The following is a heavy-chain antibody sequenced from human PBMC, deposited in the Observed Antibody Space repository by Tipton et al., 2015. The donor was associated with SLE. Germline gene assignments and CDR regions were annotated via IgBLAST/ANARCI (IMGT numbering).Heavy chain of an antibody. V-gene: IGHV4-59*08. CDR2: IYYSGST. CDR3: ARGSPTGTTRLDY. CDR1: GGSISSYY. J-gene: IGHJ4*02. D-gene: IGHD1-7*01. Sequence: TLSLTCTVSGGSISSYYWSWIRQPPGKELEWIGYIYYSGSTNYNPSLKSRVTISVDTSKDQFSLRLTSVTAADTAVYYCARGSPTGTTRLDYWGRGTLVTVSS.